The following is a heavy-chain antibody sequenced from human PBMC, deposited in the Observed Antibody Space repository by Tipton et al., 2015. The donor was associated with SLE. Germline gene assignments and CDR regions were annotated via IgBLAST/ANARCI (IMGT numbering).Heavy chain of an antibody. J-gene: IGHJ4*02. V-gene: IGHV4-61*03. CDR3: ARVSVTNYYFDY. CDR1: GGSVSSGSYY. Sequence: TLSLTCTVSGGSVSSGSYYWSWLRQPPGKGLEWIGYIYYSGITNQNPLLKSRVTMSVDTSKNHFSLKLTSVTAADTAVYYCARVSVTNYYFDYWGRGTLVTVSS. CDR2: IYYSGIT. D-gene: IGHD4-17*01.